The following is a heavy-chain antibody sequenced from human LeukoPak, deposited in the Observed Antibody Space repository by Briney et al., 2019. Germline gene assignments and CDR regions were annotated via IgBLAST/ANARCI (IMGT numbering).Heavy chain of an antibody. CDR3: ARQGVQPSYYDSSGTGLYFDY. J-gene: IGHJ4*02. CDR1: GGTFSSYA. Sequence: SVKVSCKXSGGTFSSYAISWVRQAPGQGLEWMGRIIPIFGTANYAQKFQGRVTITTDESTSTAYMELSSLRSEDTAVYYCARQGVQPSYYDSSGTGLYFDYWGQGTLVTVSS. D-gene: IGHD3-22*01. V-gene: IGHV1-69*05. CDR2: IIPIFGTA.